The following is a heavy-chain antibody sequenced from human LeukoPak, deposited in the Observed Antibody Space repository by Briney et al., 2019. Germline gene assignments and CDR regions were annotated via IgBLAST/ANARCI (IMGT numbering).Heavy chain of an antibody. V-gene: IGHV3-30*03. Sequence: HTGGSLRLSCAASGFPFSSYGMHWVRQAPGKGLEWVAVISYDGSNKYYADSVKGRFTISRDYSKNTLYLQMNSLRAEDTAVYYCAREEGLVLDYWGQGTLVTVSS. J-gene: IGHJ4*02. CDR1: GFPFSSYG. CDR2: ISYDGSNK. CDR3: AREEGLVLDY. D-gene: IGHD2-8*02.